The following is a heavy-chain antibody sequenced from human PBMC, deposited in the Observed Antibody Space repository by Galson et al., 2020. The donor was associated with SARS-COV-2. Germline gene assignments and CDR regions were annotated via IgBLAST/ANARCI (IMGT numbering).Heavy chain of an antibody. J-gene: IGHJ4*02. CDR1: GFTFNGYW. CDR3: ARLSDGDPRFSRGGWDRPYCCDY. CDR2: MDPDRGEK. D-gene: IGHD6-19*01. V-gene: IGHV3-7*01. Sequence: GGSLRLSCAASGFTFNGYWMGWVRQAPGKGLEWVANMDPDRGEKHYGNSVRGRFTISRDNAKKSLFLRMNSLRAEDTAVYYCARLSDGDPRFSRGGWDRPYCCDYWGRGTLVAVSS.